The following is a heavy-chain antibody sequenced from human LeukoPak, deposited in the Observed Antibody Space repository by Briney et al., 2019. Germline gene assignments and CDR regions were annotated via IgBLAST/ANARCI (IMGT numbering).Heavy chain of an antibody. CDR2: ILENGSNQ. Sequence: GRSLRLSCAASGFTFSNYITHWVRQAPGKGLDWVAVILENGSNQYYADSVKGRFTISRDNSKNTLFLQMNSLRGEDTAMYYCARVQGGGYRTADYWGQGTLVTVSS. CDR1: GFTFSNYI. CDR3: ARVQGGGYRTADY. D-gene: IGHD6-19*01. V-gene: IGHV3-30*04. J-gene: IGHJ4*02.